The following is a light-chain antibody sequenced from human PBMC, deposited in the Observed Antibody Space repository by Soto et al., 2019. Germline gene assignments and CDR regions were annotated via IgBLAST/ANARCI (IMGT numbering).Light chain of an antibody. V-gene: IGKV3-11*01. J-gene: IGKJ4*01. CDR2: DAS. Sequence: ESLLTQSPATLSLSPGERAILSCRASPSVSSSLAWYQQKPGQAPRLLIYDASNRATGIPPRFSGSGSGTDFTLTISSLEAEDFAVYYCQLRSDWPPALTFGGGTKVEIK. CDR1: PSVSSS. CDR3: QLRSDWPPALT.